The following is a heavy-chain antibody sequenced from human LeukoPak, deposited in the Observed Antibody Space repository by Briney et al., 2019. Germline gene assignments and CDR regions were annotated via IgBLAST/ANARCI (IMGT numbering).Heavy chain of an antibody. D-gene: IGHD6-6*01. CDR3: ARQGYTSSSRFDF. J-gene: IGHJ4*02. CDR2: IYPGDSDT. CDR1: GYSFTSYW. Sequence: GESLKISCKGSGYSFTSYWIGWARQMPGKGLEWMGIIYPGDSDTRYSPSFQGQVTISADRSISTAYLQWSSLQASDTAMYYCARQGYTSSSRFDFWGQGTLVTVSS. V-gene: IGHV5-51*01.